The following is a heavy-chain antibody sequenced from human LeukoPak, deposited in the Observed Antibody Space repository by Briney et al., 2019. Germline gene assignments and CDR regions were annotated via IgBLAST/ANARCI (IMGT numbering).Heavy chain of an antibody. CDR3: ARGYYDFWSGYFDY. CDR1: GFTFNSYW. V-gene: IGHV3-7*01. J-gene: IGHJ4*02. CDR2: IKQDGSGE. Sequence: GGSLRLSCAASGFTFNSYWMSWVRQAPGKGLEWVANIKQDGSGENYVDSVKGRFTISRDNAKNSLYLQMNSLRAEDTAVYYCARGYYDFWSGYFDYWGQGTLVTVSS. D-gene: IGHD3-3*01.